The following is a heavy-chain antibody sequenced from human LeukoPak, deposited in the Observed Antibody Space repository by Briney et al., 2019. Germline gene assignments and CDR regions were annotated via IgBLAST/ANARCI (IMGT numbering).Heavy chain of an antibody. V-gene: IGHV4-59*01. Sequence: SENLSLTCTVSGGSISSYYWSWIRQPPGKGLEWIGYIYYSGSNNYNPSLKGRVTISVDTSKNQFSLKLSSVTAVDTAVYYCARHLGHYYYYMDVWGKGTTVTVSS. CDR1: GGSISSYY. CDR2: IYYSGSN. D-gene: IGHD7-27*01. J-gene: IGHJ6*03. CDR3: ARHLGHYYYYMDV.